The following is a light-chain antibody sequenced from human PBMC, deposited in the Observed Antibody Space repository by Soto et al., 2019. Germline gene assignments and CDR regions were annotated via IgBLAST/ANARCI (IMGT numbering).Light chain of an antibody. CDR3: KQSLSPLLT. CDR2: AAS. CDR1: QTLNNY. Sequence: DIQMTQSPSSVSSSDGARGTITCRASQTLNNYLTWFQQKPGKATKVLIYAASTLQSGVPSRFSGSGSGAEFTLTISSLPPEDFATYYCKQSLSPLLTFGGGT. V-gene: IGKV1-39*01. J-gene: IGKJ4*01.